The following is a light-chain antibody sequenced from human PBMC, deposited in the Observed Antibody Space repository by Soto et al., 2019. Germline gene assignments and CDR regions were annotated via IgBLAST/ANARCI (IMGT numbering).Light chain of an antibody. CDR3: QHYVNWPLT. CDR1: QGICDT. CDR2: DTS. Sequence: EILFPQSPGTLSLSPGEGATLSCRASQGICDTLAWYQQRHGQTPRPLIYDTSIRDTGVPARFSGSRSRAEFTLTFSRLQSEDFEVYYCQHYVNWPLTFGGGTKVDIK. V-gene: IGKV3-15*01. J-gene: IGKJ4*01.